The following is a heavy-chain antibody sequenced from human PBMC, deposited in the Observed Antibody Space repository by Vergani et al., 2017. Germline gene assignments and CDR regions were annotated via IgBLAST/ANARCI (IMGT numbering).Heavy chain of an antibody. CDR1: GFTFSGSA. Sequence: EVQLEESGGGLVQPGGSLKLSCAASGFTFSGSAMHWVRQASGKGLEWVGRIRSKANSYATAYAASVKGRFTISRDDSKNTAYLQMNSLKTEDTAVYYCTRRSTSGYYGMDVWGQGTTVTVSS. CDR3: TRRSTSGYYGMDV. J-gene: IGHJ6*02. V-gene: IGHV3-73*02. CDR2: IRSKANSYAT.